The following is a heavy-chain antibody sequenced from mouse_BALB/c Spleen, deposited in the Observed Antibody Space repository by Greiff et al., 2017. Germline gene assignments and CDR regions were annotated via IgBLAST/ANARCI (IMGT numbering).Heavy chain of an antibody. V-gene: IGHV3-6*02. J-gene: IGHJ4*01. D-gene: IGHD1-1*01. CDR3: ARDATVVATKDAMDY. Sequence: EVQLQQSGPGLVKPSQSLSLTCSVTGYSITSGYYWNWIRQFPGNKLEWMGYISYDGSNNYNPSLKNRISITRDTSKNQFFLKLNSVTTEDTATYYCARDATVVATKDAMDYWGQGTSVTVSS. CDR1: GYSITSGYY. CDR2: ISYDGSN.